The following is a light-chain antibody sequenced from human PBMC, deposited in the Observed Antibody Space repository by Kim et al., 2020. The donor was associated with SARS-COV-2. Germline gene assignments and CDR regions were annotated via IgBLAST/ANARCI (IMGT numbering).Light chain of an antibody. CDR1: ISNIGTGYD. Sequence: QRVTISCTGSISNIGTGYDVHWYQQLPGTAPKLLIYDNNSRPSGVPDRFSGSKSGTSASLAITGLQAEDEADYYCQSYDSSLSGWVFGGGTQLTVL. V-gene: IGLV1-40*01. J-gene: IGLJ3*02. CDR2: DNN. CDR3: QSYDSSLSGWV.